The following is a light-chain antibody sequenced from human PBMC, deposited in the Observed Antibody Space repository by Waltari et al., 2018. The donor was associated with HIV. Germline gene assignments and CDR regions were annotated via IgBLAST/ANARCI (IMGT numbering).Light chain of an antibody. CDR2: YVS. Sequence: ELILTQSPATLSLSPGEKSPLSSRASRGVSSYLAWYRNKPGKAPRLLIFYVSKRATGIPARFSGSGSGADFTPTISSLVPEDFAVYYCQQRSNLPLTFGGGTKVEIK. CDR3: QQRSNLPLT. CDR1: RGVSSY. J-gene: IGKJ4*01. V-gene: IGKV3-11*01.